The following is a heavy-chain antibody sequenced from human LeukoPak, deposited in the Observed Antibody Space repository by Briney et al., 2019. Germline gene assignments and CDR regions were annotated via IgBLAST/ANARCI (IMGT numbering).Heavy chain of an antibody. J-gene: IGHJ2*01. CDR2: IKQDGSEK. D-gene: IGHD4-17*01. V-gene: IGHV3-7*01. Sequence: PGRSLRLSCAASGFTFSRYWMSWVRQAPGKGLEWVANIKQDGSEKYYVGSVKGRFTISIDNAKNSLFLQMNSLRGDDTALYYCAREAPTESDWYFDLWGRGTLVTVSS. CDR3: AREAPTESDWYFDL. CDR1: GFTFSRYW.